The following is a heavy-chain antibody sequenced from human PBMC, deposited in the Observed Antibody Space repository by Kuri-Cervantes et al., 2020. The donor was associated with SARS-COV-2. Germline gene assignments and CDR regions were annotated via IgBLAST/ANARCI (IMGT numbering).Heavy chain of an antibody. Sequence: ASVKVSCEASGYSFTGYYIHWVRQAPGQGLEWMGWINPNSGGTNYAQKFQGRVTMTRDTSISTVYMELSRLRSDDTAVYYCAKERAGTTFSAFDIWGQGTMVTVSS. D-gene: IGHD1-1*01. CDR2: INPNSGGT. J-gene: IGHJ3*02. CDR3: AKERAGTTFSAFDI. CDR1: GYSFTGYY. V-gene: IGHV1-2*02.